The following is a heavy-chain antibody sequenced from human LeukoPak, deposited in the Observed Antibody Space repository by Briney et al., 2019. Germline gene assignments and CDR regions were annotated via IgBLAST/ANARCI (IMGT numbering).Heavy chain of an antibody. J-gene: IGHJ4*02. D-gene: IGHD3-10*01. CDR2: IYYSGST. CDR1: GGSISSSSYY. V-gene: IGHV4-39*01. Sequence: SETLSLTCTVSGGSISSSSYYWGWIRQPPGKGLEWIGSIYYSGSTYYNPSLKSRVTISVDTSKNQFSLKLSSVTAADTAVYYCARSWAKLLWFGDKIDWGQGTLVTVSS. CDR3: ARSWAKLLWFGDKID.